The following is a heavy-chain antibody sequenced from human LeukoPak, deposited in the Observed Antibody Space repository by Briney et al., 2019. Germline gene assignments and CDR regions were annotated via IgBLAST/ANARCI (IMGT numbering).Heavy chain of an antibody. V-gene: IGHV4-59*08. CDR2: IYYSGST. CDR1: GGSISSYY. CDR3: ARHVSTSSCGADCYSGGLDV. Sequence: SETLSLTCTVSGGSISSYYWSWIRQPPGKGLEWIGYIYYSGSTNYNPSLKSRVTISVDTSKNQFSLKLSSVTAADTAVYYCARHVSTSSCGADCYSGGLDVWGQGTTVTVSS. J-gene: IGHJ6*02. D-gene: IGHD2-21*02.